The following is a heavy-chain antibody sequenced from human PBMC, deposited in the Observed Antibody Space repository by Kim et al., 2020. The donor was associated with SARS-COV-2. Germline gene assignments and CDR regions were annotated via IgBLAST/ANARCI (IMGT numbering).Heavy chain of an antibody. J-gene: IGHJ2*01. CDR2: IYYSGST. D-gene: IGHD6-19*01. CDR3: XRELRQWRGLAPNWYFAL. Sequence: SETLSLTCTVSGGSISSHYWSWIRQPPGKGLEWIGYIYYSGSTNYNPSLKSRXTISVDTSKNQFSLKLSSVTAXDTXXYSXXRELRQWRGLAPNWYFAL. CDR1: GGSISSHY. V-gene: IGHV4-59*11.